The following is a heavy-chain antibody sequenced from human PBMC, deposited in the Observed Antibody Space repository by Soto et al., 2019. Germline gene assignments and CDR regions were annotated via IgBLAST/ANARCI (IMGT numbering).Heavy chain of an antibody. J-gene: IGHJ5*02. CDR1: GGSISSSSYY. CDR3: ARGGWFGETTVFDP. D-gene: IGHD3-10*01. CDR2: IYYGGST. Sequence: PSETLSLTCTVSGGSISSSSYYWGWIRQPPGKGLEWIGSIYYGGSTYYNPSLKSRVTISVDTSKNQFSLKLSSVTAADTAVYYCARGGWFGETTVFDPWGQGTLVTVS. V-gene: IGHV4-39*01.